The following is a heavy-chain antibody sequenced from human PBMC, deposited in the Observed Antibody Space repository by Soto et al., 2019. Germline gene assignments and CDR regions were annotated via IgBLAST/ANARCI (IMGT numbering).Heavy chain of an antibody. CDR3: ARGQASGWTALDY. V-gene: IGHV1-3*01. CDR1: GYSFINYA. CDR2: INAANGNT. J-gene: IGHJ4*02. Sequence: VKVSCKASGYSFINYAMFWVRQAPGQRLEWMGWINAANGNTKCSQKFQGRVTITRDTLAGTAYMELSSLRSEDTAVYYCARGQASGWTALDYWGQGALVTVSS. D-gene: IGHD6-25*01.